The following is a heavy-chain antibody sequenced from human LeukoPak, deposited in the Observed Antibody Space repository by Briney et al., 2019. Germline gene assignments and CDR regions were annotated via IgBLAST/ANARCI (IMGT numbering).Heavy chain of an antibody. D-gene: IGHD5-18*01. CDR3: ARDTGGGYSCYDC. J-gene: IGHJ4*02. V-gene: IGHV3-7*01. CDR1: GFTFSSYW. CDR2: IKQDGSEK. Sequence: GGSLRLSFAACGFTFSSYWMTWIRQAPGKGLEWVANIKQDGSEKYYVDSVKGRFTISRDNAKNSLYLQMNSLRAEDTAVYYCARDTGGGYSCYDCWGQGTLVTVSS.